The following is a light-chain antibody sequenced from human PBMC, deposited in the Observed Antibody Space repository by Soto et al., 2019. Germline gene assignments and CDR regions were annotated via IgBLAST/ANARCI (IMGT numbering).Light chain of an antibody. CDR1: QSISSW. V-gene: IGKV1-5*01. J-gene: IGKJ2*01. CDR2: DAS. CDR3: QQYSSYPYT. Sequence: DIPMTQSPSTLSASVGDRVTITCRASQSISSWLAWYQQKPGKAPNLLLYDASRLESGVPSRFSGSGSGTEFTLTISSLQPDDFATYYCQQYSSYPYTFAQGTKLEIK.